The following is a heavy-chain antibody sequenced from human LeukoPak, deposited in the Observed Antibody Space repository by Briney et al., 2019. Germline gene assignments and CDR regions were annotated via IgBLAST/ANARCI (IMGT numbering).Heavy chain of an antibody. D-gene: IGHD3-10*01. J-gene: IGHJ4*02. Sequence: SETLSLTCTVSGGSISSYYWSWIRQPPGKGLEWIGYIYYSGSTNYNPSLKSRVTTSVATSKNQFPLKLSSATPADTARYYRARTNYYPSLKSRVTISVDTSKNQFSLKLSSATAADTAVYYCARGGDQYSYGTQYYFDYWGQGTLVTVSS. V-gene: IGHV4-59*01. CDR2: IYYSGST. CDR1: GGSISSYY. CDR3: ARTNYYPSLKSRVTISVDTSKNQFSLKLSSATAADTAVYYCARGGDQYSYGTQYYFDY.